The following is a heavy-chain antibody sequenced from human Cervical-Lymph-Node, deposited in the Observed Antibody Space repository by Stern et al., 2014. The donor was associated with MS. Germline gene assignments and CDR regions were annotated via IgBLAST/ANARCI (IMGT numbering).Heavy chain of an antibody. CDR1: GGSISSGGYY. D-gene: IGHD1-26*01. V-gene: IGHV4-31*03. J-gene: IGHJ6*02. CDR2: IYYSGST. CDR3: ARGELKEGLVRGMDV. Sequence: QVQLQESGPGLVKPSQTLSLTCTVSGGSISSGGYYWSWIRQHPGKGLEWIGYIYYSGSTYYNPSLKSRVTISVDTSKNQFSLKLSSVTAADTAVYYCARGELKEGLVRGMDVWGQGTTVTVSS.